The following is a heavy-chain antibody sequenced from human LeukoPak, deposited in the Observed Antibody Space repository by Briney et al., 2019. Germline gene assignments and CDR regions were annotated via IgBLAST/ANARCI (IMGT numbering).Heavy chain of an antibody. CDR2: IYPGDSDT. J-gene: IGHJ3*02. D-gene: IGHD5-18*01. Sequence: GESLQISCKGSGYRFTSYWIGWVRQVPGKGLEWMGIIYPGDSDTRYSPSFQGQVTISADKSISTAYLQWSSLKASDTAMYYCARLINSYAYAFDIWGQGTMVTVSS. CDR3: ARLINSYAYAFDI. CDR1: GYRFTSYW. V-gene: IGHV5-51*01.